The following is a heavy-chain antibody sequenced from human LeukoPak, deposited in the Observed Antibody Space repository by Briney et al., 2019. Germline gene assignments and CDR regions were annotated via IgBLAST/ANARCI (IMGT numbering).Heavy chain of an antibody. Sequence: GGSLRLSCAASGFTFSSYSMNWVRQAPGKGLEWVSYISSSSSTIYYADSVKGRFTISRDNAKNSLYLQMNSLRAEDTAVYYCARVRTDDFWKGMDVWGQGTTVTVSS. CDR1: GFTFSSYS. V-gene: IGHV3-48*01. J-gene: IGHJ6*02. CDR3: ARVRTDDFWKGMDV. D-gene: IGHD3-3*01. CDR2: ISSSSSTI.